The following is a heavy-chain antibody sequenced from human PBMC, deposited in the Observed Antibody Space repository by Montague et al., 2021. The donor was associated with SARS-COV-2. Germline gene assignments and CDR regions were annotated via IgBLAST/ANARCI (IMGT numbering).Heavy chain of an antibody. CDR3: ARHYSATLPVVY. D-gene: IGHD2-15*01. Sequence: ETLSLTCTVSGGSISSFYWSWFRQPPGKGLEWIGYISDSGSTNYNPSLTSRVTMSVDTSKNQFSLKVNSVTAADTAVYYCARHYSATLPVVYWGQGTLVTVSS. CDR2: ISDSGST. CDR1: GGSISSFY. V-gene: IGHV4-59*08. J-gene: IGHJ4*02.